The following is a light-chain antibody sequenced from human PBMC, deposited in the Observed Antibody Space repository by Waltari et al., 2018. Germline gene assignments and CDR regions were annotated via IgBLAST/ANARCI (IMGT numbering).Light chain of an antibody. J-gene: IGLJ1*01. CDR3: SSHTSSVPHV. V-gene: IGLV2-14*01. CDR2: EVS. Sequence: QSALTQPASVSGSPGQSITISCTGTSNAVVGYGYVSWYQQYPGKAPKLIIYEVSYRPSGISTRFSGSKSGNTASLTISGLQAEDEADYYCSSHTSSVPHVFGTGTRVTVV. CDR1: SNAVVGYGY.